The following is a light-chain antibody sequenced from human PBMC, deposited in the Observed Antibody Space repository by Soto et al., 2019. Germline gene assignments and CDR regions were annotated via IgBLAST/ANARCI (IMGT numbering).Light chain of an antibody. Sequence: QSVLTQPPSASGTPGQRVTISCSGSSSNIGGNTVNWYQQLPGTAPKLLIYSNNQRPAAVPDRFSVSKSGTSASLAISGLESEDEADYYCAAWNYILSCPVFGGGTKLTVL. J-gene: IGLJ3*02. CDR2: SNN. CDR1: SSNIGGNT. CDR3: AAWNYILSCPV. V-gene: IGLV1-44*01.